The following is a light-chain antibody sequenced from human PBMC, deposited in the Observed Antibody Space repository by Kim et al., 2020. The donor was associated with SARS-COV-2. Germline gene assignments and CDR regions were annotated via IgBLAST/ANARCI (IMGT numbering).Light chain of an antibody. CDR2: RNT. J-gene: IGLJ2*01. CDR3: QVWDSGVV. V-gene: IGLV3-9*01. CDR1: NIGSID. Sequence: SVALGQTARITCGGNNIGSIDVYWYQQKPGQAPALVIYRNTNRPSGIPERFSGSNSGNTATLTISGALAEDEADFYCQVWDSGVVFGGGTRLTVL.